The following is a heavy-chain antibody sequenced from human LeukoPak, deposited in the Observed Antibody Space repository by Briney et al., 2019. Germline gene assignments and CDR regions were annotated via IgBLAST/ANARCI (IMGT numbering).Heavy chain of an antibody. Sequence: GGSLRLSCVASGFTFSTYWMSWVRQAPGKGLEWLANVKEDGTGKNHVDSVKGRFTISRDNAKNSLYLQMNGLRAEDTAVYYCAREIPQQLVAMDVWGQGTTVTVSS. CDR1: GFTFSTYW. V-gene: IGHV3-7*04. D-gene: IGHD6-13*01. CDR2: VKEDGTGK. J-gene: IGHJ6*02. CDR3: AREIPQQLVAMDV.